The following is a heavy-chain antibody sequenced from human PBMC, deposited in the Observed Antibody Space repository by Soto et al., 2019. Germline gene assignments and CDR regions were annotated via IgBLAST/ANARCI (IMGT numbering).Heavy chain of an antibody. J-gene: IGHJ5*02. D-gene: IGHD3-16*01. CDR1: GFSLSTTGVG. CDR3: AYTPSLDSGHFAP. V-gene: IGHV2-5*02. CDR2: IYWEDDK. Sequence: QITLKESGPPLVKPTQTLTLTCTFSGFSLSTTGVGVGWIRQSPGKALECLALIYWEDDKRYSPSLTNRPTTPKDSSKNPVVLTMTNMHPVDTRTYFCAYTPSLDSGHFAPWGQGTLVTVSS.